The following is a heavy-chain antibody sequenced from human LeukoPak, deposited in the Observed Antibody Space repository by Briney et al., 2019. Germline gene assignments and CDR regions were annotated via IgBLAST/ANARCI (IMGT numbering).Heavy chain of an antibody. CDR1: GGSIGSYY. V-gene: IGHV4-59*01. CDR2: IYYSGST. Sequence: PSETLSLTCTVAGGSIGSYYWSWIRQPPGKGLEWIGYIYYSGSTNYNPSLKSRVTISVDTSKNQFSLKLSSVTAADTAVYYCARERAAYYFDYWGQGTLVTVSS. D-gene: IGHD6-25*01. CDR3: ARERAAYYFDY. J-gene: IGHJ4*02.